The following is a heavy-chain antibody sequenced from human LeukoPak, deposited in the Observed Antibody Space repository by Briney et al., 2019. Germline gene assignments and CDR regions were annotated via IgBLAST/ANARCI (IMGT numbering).Heavy chain of an antibody. V-gene: IGHV4-34*01. CDR2: INHSGST. CDR3: ARGGWVFGYCGSSSCRTLDY. CDR1: GGSFSGYY. Sequence: SETLSLTCAVYGGSFSGYYWSWIRQAPGKGLEWIGEINHSGSTNYNPSLKSRVTTSVDTSKNQFSLELSSVTAADTAVYYCARGGWVFGYCGSSSCRTLDYWGQGTLVTVSS. D-gene: IGHD2-2*01. J-gene: IGHJ4*02.